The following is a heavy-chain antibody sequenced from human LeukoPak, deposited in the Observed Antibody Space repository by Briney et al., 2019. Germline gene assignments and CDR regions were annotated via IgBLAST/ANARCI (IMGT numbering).Heavy chain of an antibody. CDR2: IYHSGST. V-gene: IGHV4-38-2*02. CDR1: GYSISSGYY. Sequence: SETLSLTCTVSGYSISSGYYWGWIRQPPGKGLEWIGSIYHSGSTYYNPSLKSRVTISVDMSKNQFSLKLSSVTAADTAVYYCAGTPIQLWLRVDYWGQGTLVTVSS. J-gene: IGHJ4*02. CDR3: AGTPIQLWLRVDY. D-gene: IGHD5-18*01.